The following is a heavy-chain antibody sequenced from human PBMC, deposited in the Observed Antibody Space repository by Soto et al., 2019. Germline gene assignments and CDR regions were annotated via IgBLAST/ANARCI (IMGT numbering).Heavy chain of an antibody. CDR3: AHRQTATTGRPRGMDV. J-gene: IGHJ6*02. D-gene: IGHD1-1*01. CDR2: IYWNDDK. V-gene: IGHV2-5*01. Sequence: SGPTLVNPTQTLTLTCTFSGFSLNTNGEGVAWIRQPPGKALEWLAVIYWNDDKRHSPSLKSRLTITKDTSKNQVVLTMTNMDPVDTATYYCAHRQTATTGRPRGMDVWGLGTTVTVSS. CDR1: GFSLNTNGEG.